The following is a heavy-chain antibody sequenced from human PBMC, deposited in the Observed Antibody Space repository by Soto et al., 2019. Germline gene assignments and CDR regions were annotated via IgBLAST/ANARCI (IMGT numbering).Heavy chain of an antibody. V-gene: IGHV3-23*01. CDR2: ISGNSGST. Sequence: EVQLLESGGGLVQPGGSLRLSCAASGFTFDSFAMSWVRQAPGKGLEWVSGISGNSGSTYYADSVKGRFTISRDNSKNPLHLQMNSLRAEDTAVYYCAILYSRSSYDPLYWGQGTLVTVSS. CDR1: GFTFDSFA. J-gene: IGHJ4*02. D-gene: IGHD6-13*01. CDR3: AILYSRSSYDPLY.